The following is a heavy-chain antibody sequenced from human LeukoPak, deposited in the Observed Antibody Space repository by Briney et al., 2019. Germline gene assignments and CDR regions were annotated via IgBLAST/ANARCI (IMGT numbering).Heavy chain of an antibody. Sequence: SETLSLTCAVYGGSFTSYYWSWLRQPPGEGLEWIGEINDSGGTAYNPSLKSRVIMSIDTSKNQFSLKLTSVTAADTAVYYCARAGSYGDDAFDIWGQGTMVTVSS. D-gene: IGHD5-18*01. V-gene: IGHV4-34*01. J-gene: IGHJ3*02. CDR1: GGSFTSYY. CDR2: INDSGGT. CDR3: ARAGSYGDDAFDI.